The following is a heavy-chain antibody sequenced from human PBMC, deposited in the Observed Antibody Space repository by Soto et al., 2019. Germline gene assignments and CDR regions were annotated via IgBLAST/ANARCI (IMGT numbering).Heavy chain of an antibody. CDR2: IIPIFGTA. J-gene: IGHJ4*02. D-gene: IGHD6-19*01. CDR3: ARDGGSSGWFDY. CDR1: GGTFSSYA. V-gene: IGHV1-69*13. Sequence: SVKVSFKASGGTFSSYAISWVRQAPGQGLEWMGGIIPIFGTANYAQKFQGRVTITADESTSTAYMELSSLRSEDAAVYYCARDGGSSGWFDYWGQGTLVTVSS.